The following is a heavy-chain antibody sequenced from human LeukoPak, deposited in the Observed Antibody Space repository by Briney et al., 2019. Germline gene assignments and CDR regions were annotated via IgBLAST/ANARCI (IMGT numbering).Heavy chain of an antibody. CDR3: ARDPALSGYFGY. Sequence: PGGSLRLSCAASEFTFSNYAMSWVRQAPGKGLEWVSTISSSGGSAYYADSLRGRFTISRDNSKNTLYLQMNSLRAEDSAVYYCARDPALSGYFGYWGQGTLVTVSS. D-gene: IGHD3-16*02. V-gene: IGHV3-23*01. CDR1: EFTFSNYA. J-gene: IGHJ4*02. CDR2: ISSSGGSA.